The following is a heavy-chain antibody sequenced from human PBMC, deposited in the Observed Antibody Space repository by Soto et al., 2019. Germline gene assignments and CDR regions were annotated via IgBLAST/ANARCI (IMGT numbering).Heavy chain of an antibody. Sequence: GGSLRLSCVASGFTFSSYGMHWVRQAPGKGLEWVAVISYDGSNKYYADSVKGRFTISRDNSKNTLYLQMNSLRAEDTAVYYCARDKRSGSYGDHDAFDIWGQGTMVTVSS. CDR3: ARDKRSGSYGDHDAFDI. CDR2: ISYDGSNK. V-gene: IGHV3-30*03. CDR1: GFTFSSYG. D-gene: IGHD1-26*01. J-gene: IGHJ3*02.